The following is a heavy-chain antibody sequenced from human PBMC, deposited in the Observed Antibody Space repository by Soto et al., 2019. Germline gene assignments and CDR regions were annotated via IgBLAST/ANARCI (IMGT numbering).Heavy chain of an antibody. CDR2: INFSSAYI. CDR1: GFTFSTSS. Sequence: EVQVVESGGGLVKPGGSLRLSCVASGFTFSTSSMAWVRQAPGKGLEWVSSINFSSAYIYYADSVKGRFTISRDNAKNSLYLQMNSLRAEDTAVYYCAREGSCADRVCLPDYCGQGTLVTVSS. D-gene: IGHD2-8*01. V-gene: IGHV3-21*01. CDR3: AREGSCADRVCLPDY. J-gene: IGHJ4*02.